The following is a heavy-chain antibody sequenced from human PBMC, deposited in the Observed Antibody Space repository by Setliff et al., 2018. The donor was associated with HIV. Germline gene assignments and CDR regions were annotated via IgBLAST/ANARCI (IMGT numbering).Heavy chain of an antibody. CDR2: ISYSGST. Sequence: SLTCTVSGASIRSQYWSWIRKPPGKGLEWIGYISYSGSTNYNPSLESRVAMSVDTSKQQFSLEVSSVTAADTAVYYCARTRGYSYGTLAGFDYWGRGSLVTSPQ. J-gene: IGHJ4*01. CDR1: GASIRSQY. D-gene: IGHD5-18*01. V-gene: IGHV4-59*11. CDR3: ARTRGYSYGTLAGFDY.